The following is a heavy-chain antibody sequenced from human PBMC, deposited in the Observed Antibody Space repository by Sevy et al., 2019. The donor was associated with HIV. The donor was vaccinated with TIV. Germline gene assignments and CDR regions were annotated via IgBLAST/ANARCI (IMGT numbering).Heavy chain of an antibody. J-gene: IGHJ2*01. V-gene: IGHV4-30-4*02. CDR1: GGSISSGDYY. CDR2: IYYSGST. Sequence: SDTLSLTCTVSGGSISSGDYYWSWIRQPPGKGLEWIGYIYYSGSTYYNPSLKSRVTISVDTSKNQFSLKLSSVTAADTAVYYCASGGYSGYDFFRGGWYFDLWGRGTLVTVSS. CDR3: ASGGYSGYDFFRGGWYFDL. D-gene: IGHD5-12*01.